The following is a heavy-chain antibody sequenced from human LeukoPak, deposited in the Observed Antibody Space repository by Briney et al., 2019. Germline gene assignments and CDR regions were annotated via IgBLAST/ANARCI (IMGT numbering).Heavy chain of an antibody. D-gene: IGHD5-18*01. CDR3: AKGRGYGNHDAFDI. J-gene: IGHJ3*02. V-gene: IGHV3-23*01. Sequence: GGSLRLSCAASGFTFSNYAMSWVRQAPGKGLEWVSAISGSGGSTYYADPGKGRFTISRDNSKNTLFLQMNSLRAEDTAIYYCAKGRGYGNHDAFDIWGQGTMVTVSS. CDR1: GFTFSNYA. CDR2: ISGSGGST.